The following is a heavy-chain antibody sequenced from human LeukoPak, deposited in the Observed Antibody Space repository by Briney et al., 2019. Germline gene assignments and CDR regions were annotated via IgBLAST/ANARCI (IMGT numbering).Heavy chain of an antibody. CDR3: ARDSLSHDFWSGYYPD. Sequence: PGRSLRLSCAASGFTFSSYAMHWVRQAPGKGLEWVAVISYDGSNKYYAGSVKGRFTISRDNSKNTLYLQMNSLRPEDTAVYYCARDSLSHDFWSGYYPDWGQGTLVTVSS. D-gene: IGHD3-3*01. V-gene: IGHV3-30*01. CDR1: GFTFSSYA. J-gene: IGHJ4*02. CDR2: ISYDGSNK.